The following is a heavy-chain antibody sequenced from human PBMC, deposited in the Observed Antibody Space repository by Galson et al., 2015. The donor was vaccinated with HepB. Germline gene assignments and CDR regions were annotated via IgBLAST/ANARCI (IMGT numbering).Heavy chain of an antibody. V-gene: IGHV3-30*04. J-gene: IGHJ4*02. D-gene: IGHD3-9*01. Sequence: SLRLSCAASGFTFSSYAMHWVRQAPGKGLEWVAVISYDGSNKYYADSVKGRFTISRDNSKNTLYLQMNSLRAEDTAVYYCGRGVGRLYFDWFSWRVEYWGQGTLVTVSS. CDR2: ISYDGSNK. CDR3: GRGVGRLYFDWFSWRVEY. CDR1: GFTFSSYA.